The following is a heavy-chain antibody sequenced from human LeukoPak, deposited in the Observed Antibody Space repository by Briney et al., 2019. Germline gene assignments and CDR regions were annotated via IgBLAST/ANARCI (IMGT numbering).Heavy chain of an antibody. D-gene: IGHD6-6*01. CDR1: GFTFSSSA. J-gene: IGHJ4*02. CDR2: ISNRGTNT. Sequence: PGGSLRLSCAASGFTFSSSAMSWVRQSPGKGLGWLATISNRGTNTYSADSVKGRFTISRDNSKNTLDLQMNSLRAEDTALYYCAKEGYGTSSEGSGYFDYWGQGTLVTVSS. CDR3: AKEGYGTSSEGSGYFDY. V-gene: IGHV3-23*01.